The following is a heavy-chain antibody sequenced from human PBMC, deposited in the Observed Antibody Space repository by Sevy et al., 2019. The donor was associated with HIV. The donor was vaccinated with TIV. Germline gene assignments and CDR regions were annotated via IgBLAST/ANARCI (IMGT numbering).Heavy chain of an antibody. CDR1: GGSINSDH. J-gene: IGHJ3*02. V-gene: IGHV4-59*08. CDR2: VYYNGGT. Sequence: SETLSLTCTVSGGSINSDHWNWIRQPPGKGLEWIGYVYYNGGTNYNPSLKNRVTIYVDRTKNQYSLKLTSVTAADTAVYYCTRRNDFDIWGQGTMVTV. CDR3: TRRNDFDI.